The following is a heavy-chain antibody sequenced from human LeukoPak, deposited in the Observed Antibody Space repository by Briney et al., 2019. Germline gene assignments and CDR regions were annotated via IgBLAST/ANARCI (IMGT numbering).Heavy chain of an antibody. CDR2: INHSGGT. CDR1: GGSFSGYY. J-gene: IGHJ4*02. CDR3: ASYKLRWYFDY. V-gene: IGHV4-34*01. Sequence: PSETLSLTCAVYGGSFSGYYWSWIRQPPGKGLEWIGEINHSGGTNYNPSLKSRVTISVDTSKNQFSLKLSSVTAADTAVYYCASYKLRWYFDYWGQGTLVTVSS. D-gene: IGHD4-23*01.